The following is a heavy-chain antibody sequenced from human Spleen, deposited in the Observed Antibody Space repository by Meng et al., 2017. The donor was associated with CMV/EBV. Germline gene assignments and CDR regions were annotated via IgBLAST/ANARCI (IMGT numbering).Heavy chain of an antibody. Sequence: GESLKISCAISGFSFGDYYMAWVRQAPGKGLEWVSYISSSGSTIYYADSVKGRFTISRDNSKNTVHLQMNSLRPEDTALYYCAKAGLWFVDLSSFGNWGQGALVTVSS. J-gene: IGHJ4*02. D-gene: IGHD3-10*01. V-gene: IGHV3-11*04. CDR2: ISSSGSTI. CDR3: AKAGLWFVDLSSFGN. CDR1: GFSFGDYY.